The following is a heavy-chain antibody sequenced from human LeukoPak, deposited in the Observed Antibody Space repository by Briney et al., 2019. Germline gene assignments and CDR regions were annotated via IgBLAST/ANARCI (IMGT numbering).Heavy chain of an antibody. V-gene: IGHV1-69*13. CDR2: IIPIFGTA. CDR1: GGTFSSYA. CDR3: ARDFYGSGSPHYYYMDV. Sequence: EASVKVSCKASGGTFSSYAISWVRQAPGQGLEWMGGIIPIFGTANYAQKFQGGVTITADESTSTAYMELSSLRSEDTAVYYCARDFYGSGSPHYYYMDVWGKGTTVTISS. J-gene: IGHJ6*03. D-gene: IGHD3-10*01.